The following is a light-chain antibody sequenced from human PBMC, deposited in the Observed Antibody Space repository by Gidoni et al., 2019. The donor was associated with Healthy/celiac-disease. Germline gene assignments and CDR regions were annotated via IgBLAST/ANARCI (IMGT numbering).Light chain of an antibody. CDR2: DAS. J-gene: IGKJ3*01. V-gene: IGKV1-33*01. CDR1: QDISNY. CDR3: QQYDNLFIFT. Sequence: DIQMTQSPSSLSASVGDRVTITCQASQDISNYVNWYQQKPVKAPKLLIYDASNLETGVPSRFSGSGSGTDFTFTISSLQPEDIATYYCQQYDNLFIFTFGPGTKVDIK.